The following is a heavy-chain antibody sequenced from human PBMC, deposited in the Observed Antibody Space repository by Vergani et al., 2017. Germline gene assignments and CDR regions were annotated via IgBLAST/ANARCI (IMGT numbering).Heavy chain of an antibody. CDR3: AGERATTHGVGTDWFDP. Sequence: VQLVQSGAEVKKPGSSVKVSCKASGGTFSSYAISWVRQAPGQGLEWMGGIIPIFGTANYAQKFQGRVTITADESTSTAYMELSSLRSEDTAVYYCAGERATTHGVGTDWFDPWGQGTLVTVSS. CDR1: GGTFSSYA. J-gene: IGHJ5*02. D-gene: IGHD5-12*01. CDR2: IIPIFGTA. V-gene: IGHV1-69*01.